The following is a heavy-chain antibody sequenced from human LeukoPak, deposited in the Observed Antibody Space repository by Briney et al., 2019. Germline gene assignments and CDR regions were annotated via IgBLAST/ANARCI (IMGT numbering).Heavy chain of an antibody. Sequence: SETLSLTCTVSGGSISSYYWSWIRQPPGKGLEWIGSIYYSGSTYYNPSLKSRVTISVDTSKNQFSLKLSSVTAADTAVYYCARQGTHYSNYYMDVWGKGTTVTVSS. V-gene: IGHV4-39*01. D-gene: IGHD4-11*01. CDR2: IYYSGST. J-gene: IGHJ6*03. CDR3: ARQGTHYSNYYMDV. CDR1: GGSISSYY.